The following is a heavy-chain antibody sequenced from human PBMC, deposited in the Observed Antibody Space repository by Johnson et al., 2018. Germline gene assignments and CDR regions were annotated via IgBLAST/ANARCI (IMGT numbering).Heavy chain of an antibody. J-gene: IGHJ3*02. V-gene: IGHV3-21*01. CDR2: IGTTGRYI. CDR3: ARVWAVCRAFAI. D-gene: IGHD3-16*01. CDR1: GFTFRYYA. Sequence: VQLVQSGGGLVQPGGSLRLSCAASGFTFRYYAMSWVRQAPGKGLEWVSSIGTTGRYIYYADSVNGRFTICRDNAKTSLFLQMSGLRVDDTVFYYCARVWAVCRAFAIWGQGTMVTVSS.